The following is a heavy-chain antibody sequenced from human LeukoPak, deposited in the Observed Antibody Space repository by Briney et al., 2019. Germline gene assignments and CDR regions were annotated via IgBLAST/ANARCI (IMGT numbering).Heavy chain of an antibody. CDR1: GYSIRSDYY. Sequence: SETLSLTCTVSGYSIRSDYYWSWIRQPPGKGLEWIGEINHSGSTNYNPSLKSRVTISVDTSKNQFSLKLSSVTAADTAVYYCARGRRYCSGGSCYYDYWGQGTLVTVSS. CDR3: ARGRRYCSGGSCYYDY. V-gene: IGHV4-34*01. CDR2: INHSGST. J-gene: IGHJ4*02. D-gene: IGHD2-15*01.